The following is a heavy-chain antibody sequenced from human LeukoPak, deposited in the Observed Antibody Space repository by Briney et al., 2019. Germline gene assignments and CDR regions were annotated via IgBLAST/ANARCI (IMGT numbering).Heavy chain of an antibody. V-gene: IGHV3-74*01. J-gene: IGHJ3*01. CDR1: GFTFTNYW. CDR2: MNSDGTSI. D-gene: IGHD2-15*01. CDR3: ARSQSGVFDV. Sequence: GGSLRLSCVVSGFTFTNYWMQWVRQVPGRGLVWVARMNSDGTSIIHADSVKGRFTISRDNAENTLYLQMNSLRPEDTALYYCARSQSGVFDVWGQGTMVIVSS.